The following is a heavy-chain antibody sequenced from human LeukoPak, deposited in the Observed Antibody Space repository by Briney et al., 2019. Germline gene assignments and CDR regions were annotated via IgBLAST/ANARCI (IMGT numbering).Heavy chain of an antibody. J-gene: IGHJ6*02. CDR3: ARTVSGGYYYYGMDV. D-gene: IGHD3-10*01. CDR1: GFTVSSNY. Sequence: PGGSLRLSCAASGFTVSSNYMSWVRQAPGKGLEWVPVIYSGGSTYYADSVKGRFTISRDNSKNTLYLQMNSLRAEDTAVYYCARTVSGGYYYYGMDVWGQGTTVTVSS. CDR2: IYSGGST. V-gene: IGHV3-66*01.